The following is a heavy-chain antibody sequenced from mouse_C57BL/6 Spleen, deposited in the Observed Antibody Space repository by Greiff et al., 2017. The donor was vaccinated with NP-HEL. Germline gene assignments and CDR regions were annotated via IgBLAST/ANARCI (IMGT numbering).Heavy chain of an antibody. CDR3: VRHQLTGIFDY. Sequence: EVKLMASGGGLVQPKGSLKLSCAASGFSFNTYAMNWVRQAPGKGLEWVARIRSKSNNYATYYADSVKDRFTISRDDSESMLYLQMNNLKTEDTAMYYCVRHQLTGIFDYWGQGTTLTVSS. D-gene: IGHD4-1*01. CDR2: IRSKSNNYAT. V-gene: IGHV10-1*01. CDR1: GFSFNTYA. J-gene: IGHJ2*01.